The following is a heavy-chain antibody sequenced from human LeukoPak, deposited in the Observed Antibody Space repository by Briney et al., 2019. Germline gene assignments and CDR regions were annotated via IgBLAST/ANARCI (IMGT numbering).Heavy chain of an antibody. CDR1: GGTFSSYA. CDR2: IIPIFGTK. V-gene: IGHV1-69*13. D-gene: IGHD3-22*01. J-gene: IGHJ3*02. CDR3: ARRRSYYDSSGYTFDI. Sequence: SVKVSCKASGGTFSSYALSWVRQAPGQGLEWMGGIIPIFGTKNYAQTFQGRVTIAGDESTSTAYMELSSLRSEDTAVYYCARRRSYYDSSGYTFDIWGQGTMVTVSS.